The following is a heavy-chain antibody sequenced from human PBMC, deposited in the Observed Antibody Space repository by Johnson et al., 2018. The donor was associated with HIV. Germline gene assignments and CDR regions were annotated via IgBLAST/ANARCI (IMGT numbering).Heavy chain of an antibody. CDR2: IKQDGSEK. J-gene: IGHJ3*02. V-gene: IGHV3-7*03. D-gene: IGHD6-13*01. CDR3: AAQRLSSSWYDDAFDI. CDR1: GFTFSSYW. Sequence: VQLVESGGGLVQPGGSLRLSCAASGFTFSSYWMSWVRQAPGKGLEWVANIKQDGSEKYYVDSVKGRFTISRDNSKNTLYLQMNSLRAEDTAVYYCAAQRLSSSWYDDAFDIWGQGTMVTVSS.